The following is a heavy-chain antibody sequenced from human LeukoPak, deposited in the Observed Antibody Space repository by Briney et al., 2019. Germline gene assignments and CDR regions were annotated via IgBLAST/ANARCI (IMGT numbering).Heavy chain of an antibody. CDR3: ARDKDDGAYYYDSSGYYY. CDR1: GFTFSDYY. D-gene: IGHD3-22*01. J-gene: IGHJ4*02. Sequence: GGSLRLSCAASGFTFSDYYMSWIRQAPGKGLEWVSYISSSGSTIYYADSVKGRFTISRDNAKNSLYLQMNSLRAEDTAVYYCARDKDDGAYYYDSSGYYYWGQGTLVTVSS. CDR2: ISSSGSTI. V-gene: IGHV3-11*04.